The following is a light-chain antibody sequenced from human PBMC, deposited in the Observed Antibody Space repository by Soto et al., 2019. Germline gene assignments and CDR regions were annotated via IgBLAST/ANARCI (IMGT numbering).Light chain of an antibody. V-gene: IGLV2-23*02. CDR3: CSYAGSSLYV. CDR1: SSDVGSYNL. Sequence: QPVLTQPASVSGAPGQSITISCTGTSSDVGSYNLVSWYQQHPGKAPKLMIYEVSKRPSGVSNRFSGSKSGNTASLTISGLKAEDEADYYCCSYAGSSLYVFGTGTKVTV. CDR2: EVS. J-gene: IGLJ1*01.